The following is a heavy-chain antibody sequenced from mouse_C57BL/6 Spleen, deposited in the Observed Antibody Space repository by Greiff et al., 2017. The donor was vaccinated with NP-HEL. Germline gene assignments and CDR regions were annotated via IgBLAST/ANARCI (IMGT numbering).Heavy chain of an antibody. CDR1: GFNIKDYY. V-gene: IGHV14-2*01. J-gene: IGHJ2*01. CDR3: AIYYGSSSFDY. D-gene: IGHD1-1*01. Sequence: VHVKQSGAELVKPGASVKLSCTASGFNIKDYYMHWVKQRPEQGLEWIGRIDPEDGETKYAPKFQGQATITADTSSNTADLQLSSLTSEDTAVYDGAIYYGSSSFDYWGQGTTLTVSS. CDR2: IDPEDGET.